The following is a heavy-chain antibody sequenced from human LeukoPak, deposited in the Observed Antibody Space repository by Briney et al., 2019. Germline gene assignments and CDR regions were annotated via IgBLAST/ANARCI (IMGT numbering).Heavy chain of an antibody. Sequence: GGSLRLSCAASEFTFIKAWMSWVRQAPGKGLEWVGRIKSKTDGGTTDYAAPVKGRFTISRDDSKNTLYLQMNSLKTEDTAVYYCARGGDFWSGYSRGYYMDVWGKGTTVTVSS. J-gene: IGHJ6*03. CDR3: ARGGDFWSGYSRGYYMDV. CDR1: EFTFIKAW. D-gene: IGHD3-3*01. V-gene: IGHV3-15*01. CDR2: IKSKTDGGTT.